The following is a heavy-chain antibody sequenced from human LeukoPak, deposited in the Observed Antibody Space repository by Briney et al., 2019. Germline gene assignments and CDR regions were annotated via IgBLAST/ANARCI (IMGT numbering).Heavy chain of an antibody. CDR2: IRSKAYGGTT. Sequence: GGSLRLSCTASGFTFGDYAMSWFRQAPGKGLEWVGFIRSKAYGGTTEYAASVKGRFTISRDDSKNTLYLQMNSLRAEDTAVYYCAKAGSSTSCYRNWFDPWGQGTLVTVSS. J-gene: IGHJ5*02. V-gene: IGHV3-49*03. CDR3: AKAGSSTSCYRNWFDP. CDR1: GFTFGDYA. D-gene: IGHD2-2*02.